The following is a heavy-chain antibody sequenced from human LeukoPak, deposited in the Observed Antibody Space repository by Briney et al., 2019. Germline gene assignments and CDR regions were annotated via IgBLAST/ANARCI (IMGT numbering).Heavy chain of an antibody. J-gene: IGHJ6*03. CDR2: ISGSGGST. CDR1: GFTFSSYA. Sequence: GGSLRLSCAASGFTFSSYAMSWVRQAPGKGLEWVSAISGSGGSTYYADSVKGRFTISRDNSKNTLYLQMNSLSAEDTAVYYCAKDLIRFLEWSLHYYYYYYMDVWGKGTTVTVSS. V-gene: IGHV3-23*01. CDR3: AKDLIRFLEWSLHYYYYYYMDV. D-gene: IGHD3-3*01.